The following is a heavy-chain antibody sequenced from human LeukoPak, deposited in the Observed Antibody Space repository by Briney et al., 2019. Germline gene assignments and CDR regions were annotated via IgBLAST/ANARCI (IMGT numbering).Heavy chain of an antibody. CDR2: INPNSGGT. J-gene: IGHJ4*02. V-gene: IGHV1-2*02. Sequence: GASVKVSCKASGYTFTGYYMHWVRQAPGQGLEWMGWINPNSGGTNYAQKFQGRVTMTRDTSISTAYMELSRLRSEGTAVYYCASSLAYSSGYYYNDYWGQGTLVTVSS. D-gene: IGHD3-22*01. CDR1: GYTFTGYY. CDR3: ASSLAYSSGYYYNDY.